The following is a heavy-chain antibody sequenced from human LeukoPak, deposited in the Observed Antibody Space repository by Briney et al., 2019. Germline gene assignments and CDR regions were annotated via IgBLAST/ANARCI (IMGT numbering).Heavy chain of an antibody. CDR3: AADSGGVDY. V-gene: IGHV3-23*01. CDR1: GSTFSSYA. J-gene: IGHJ4*02. CDR2: ISGSGGST. Sequence: GGPLRLSYAAAGSTFSSYAMSWVRQAPGKGLEWVSAISGSGGSTYYADSVKGRSTISRDNSKNTLYLQMNSLRAEDTAVYYCAADSGGVDYWGQGTLVTVSS. D-gene: IGHD3-3*01.